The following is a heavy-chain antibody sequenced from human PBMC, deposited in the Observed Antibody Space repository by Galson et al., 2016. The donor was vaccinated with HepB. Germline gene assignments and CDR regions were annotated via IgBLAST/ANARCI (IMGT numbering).Heavy chain of an antibody. Sequence: SVKVSCKASGGAFSNYDISWVRQAPGQGLEWMGGIVPVFGTPSYARKFRGRVTFTADDSKSSAYMELNSLRAKDTAIYYCARKWFGAGVWFDPWGQGTLVTVSS. CDR1: GGAFSNYD. V-gene: IGHV1-69*13. CDR2: IVPVFGTP. D-gene: IGHD3-10*01. J-gene: IGHJ5*02. CDR3: ARKWFGAGVWFDP.